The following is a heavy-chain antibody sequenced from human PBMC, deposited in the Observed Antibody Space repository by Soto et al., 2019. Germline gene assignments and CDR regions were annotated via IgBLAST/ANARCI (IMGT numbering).Heavy chain of an antibody. CDR3: ANGRATYGLLTHDY. V-gene: IGHV3-23*01. Sequence: EVQLLESGGGLVQPGGSLRLSCAASGFSFINYAMSWVRQAPGKVLEWTSTLTGSSSNIYYADSVKGRFAISRDNSRNTLYLQMNSLTPEDTAVYYCANGRATYGLLTHDYWGQGTLVTVSS. CDR1: GFSFINYA. J-gene: IGHJ4*02. D-gene: IGHD3-10*01. CDR2: LTGSSSNI.